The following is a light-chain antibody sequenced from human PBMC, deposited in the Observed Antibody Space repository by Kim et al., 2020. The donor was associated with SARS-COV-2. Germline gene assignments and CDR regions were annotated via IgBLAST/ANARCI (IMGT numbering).Light chain of an antibody. V-gene: IGLV4-60*03. CDR2: LEGSGSY. CDR1: SGHSSYI. Sequence: QLVLTQSSSASATLGSSVKLTCTLSSGHSSYIIAWHQQQPGKAPRYFMKLEGSGSYNKGSGVPGRFSGSSSGADRYLTISNLQSKDEADYYCETWDSNPWLFGGGTQLTVL. CDR3: ETWDSNPWL. J-gene: IGLJ3*02.